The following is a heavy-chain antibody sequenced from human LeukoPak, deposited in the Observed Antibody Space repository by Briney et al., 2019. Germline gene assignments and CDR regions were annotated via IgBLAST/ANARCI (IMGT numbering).Heavy chain of an antibody. D-gene: IGHD6-19*01. CDR3: ARAGSSGWSEDAFDI. J-gene: IGHJ3*02. CDR1: GGSISSYY. Sequence: SETLSLTCTVSGGSISSYYWSWIRQPAGKGLEWIGYIYYSGSTDYNPSFKSRVTISVDTSKNQFSLKLSSVTAADTAVYYCARAGSSGWSEDAFDIWGQGTMVTVSS. CDR2: IYYSGST. V-gene: IGHV4-59*01.